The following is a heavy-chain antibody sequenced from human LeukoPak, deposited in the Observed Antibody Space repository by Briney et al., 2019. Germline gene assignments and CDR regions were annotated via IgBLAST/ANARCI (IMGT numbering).Heavy chain of an antibody. CDR1: GGTFSSYA. D-gene: IGHD3-10*01. CDR2: IIPIFGTA. J-gene: IGHJ4*02. V-gene: IGHV1-69*01. Sequence: EASVKVSCKASGGTFSSYAISWVRQAPGQGLEWMGGIIPIFGTANYAQKFQGRVTITADESTSTAYMELSSLRSEDTAVYYCARWEIYGSGQGGSDYWGQGTLVTVSS. CDR3: ARWEIYGSGQGGSDY.